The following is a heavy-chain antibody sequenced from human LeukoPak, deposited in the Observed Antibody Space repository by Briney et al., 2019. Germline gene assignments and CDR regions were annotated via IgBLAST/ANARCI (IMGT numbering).Heavy chain of an antibody. Sequence: PGRSLRLSCAASGFTFSSYAMHWVRQAPGKGLEWVAVISYDGSNKYYADSVKGRFTISRDNSKNTLYLQMNSLRVEDTAVYYCARDSEYCSSGSCSPGASDIWGQGTMVTVSS. CDR2: ISYDGSNK. CDR3: ARDSEYCSSGSCSPGASDI. D-gene: IGHD2-15*01. V-gene: IGHV3-30*14. J-gene: IGHJ3*02. CDR1: GFTFSSYA.